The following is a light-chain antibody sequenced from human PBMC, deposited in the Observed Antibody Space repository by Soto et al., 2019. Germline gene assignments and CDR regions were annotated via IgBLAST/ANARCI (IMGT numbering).Light chain of an antibody. CDR3: QSYDSSLSGWV. CDR1: NSNIGAGYD. CDR2: GNS. Sequence: QSVLTQPPSASGTPGQRVTISCSGSNSNIGAGYDVHWYQQLPGTAPKLLIYGNSNRPSGVPDRFSGSKSGTSASLAITGLQAEDEADYYCQSYDSSLSGWVFGGGTQLTVL. J-gene: IGLJ3*02. V-gene: IGLV1-40*01.